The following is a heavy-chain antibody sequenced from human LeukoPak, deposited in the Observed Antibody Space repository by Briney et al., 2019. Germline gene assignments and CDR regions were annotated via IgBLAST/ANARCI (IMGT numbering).Heavy chain of an antibody. CDR3: ARDTYYYDTSGYYLEGRYFQH. Sequence: PSEALSLTCTVSGGSVSSGSYYWSWIRQPPGKGLEWIGYIYYSGRTNYNPSLKSRGTISVDTSKNQFSLKLSSVTAADTAVYYCARDTYYYDTSGYYLEGRYFQHWGQGTLVTVSS. CDR2: IYYSGRT. D-gene: IGHD3-22*01. V-gene: IGHV4-61*01. J-gene: IGHJ1*01. CDR1: GGSVSSGSYY.